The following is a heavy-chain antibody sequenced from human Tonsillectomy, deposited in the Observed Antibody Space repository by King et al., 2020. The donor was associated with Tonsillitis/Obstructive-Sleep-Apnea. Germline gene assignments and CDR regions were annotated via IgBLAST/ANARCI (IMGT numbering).Heavy chain of an antibody. Sequence: QLVQSGGGVVRPGGSLRLSCAASGFTFDEYGMSWVRQAPGKGLEWVSGINWNGVSTGYADSVKGRFTISRDNAKNYLYLQMNSLRAEDTAFYYCARDGDWVSLLGLPKEFDYWGQGTLVTVSS. CDR1: GFTFDEYG. CDR2: INWNGVST. D-gene: IGHD2-21*02. J-gene: IGHJ4*02. CDR3: ARDGDWVSLLGLPKEFDY. V-gene: IGHV3-20*04.